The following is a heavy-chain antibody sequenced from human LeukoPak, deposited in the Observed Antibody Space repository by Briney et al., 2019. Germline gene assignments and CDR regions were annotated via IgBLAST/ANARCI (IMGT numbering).Heavy chain of an antibody. CDR1: GYTFTSYG. CDR3: ARDKVAGFPYYFDY. J-gene: IGHJ4*02. CDR2: ISAYNGNT. D-gene: IGHD6-19*01. V-gene: IGHV1-18*01. Sequence: ASVRVSFKASGYTFTSYGISWVRQAPGQGVERMGWISAYNGNTNYAQKLQGRVTITTDTSTSTAYMELRSLRSDDTAVYYCARDKVAGFPYYFDYWGQGTLVTVSS.